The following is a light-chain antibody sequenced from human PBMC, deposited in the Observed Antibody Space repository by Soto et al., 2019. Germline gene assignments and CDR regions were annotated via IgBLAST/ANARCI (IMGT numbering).Light chain of an antibody. Sequence: QLVLTQPPSASGTPGQRVTISCSGSSSNIGSNYVYWYQQLPGTAPKLLVFDDNQRPSGVPDRFSDSKSGTSASLAISGLRSEDEADYYCAAWDNILSGRVFGGGTKLTVL. CDR1: SSNIGSNY. J-gene: IGLJ3*02. CDR3: AAWDNILSGRV. V-gene: IGLV1-47*02. CDR2: DDN.